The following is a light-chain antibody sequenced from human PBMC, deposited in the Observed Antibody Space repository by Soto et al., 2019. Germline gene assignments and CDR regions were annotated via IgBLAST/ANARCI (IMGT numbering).Light chain of an antibody. CDR3: QLRYSFSPQYT. J-gene: IGKJ2*01. CDR1: QSISRN. V-gene: IGKV1-39*01. Sequence: DIRMTQSPSSLSASVGDRVTITCRASQSISRNLNWYQQKPGKAPKLLIYAAFTVRSGVPSRFSGSGSGTDFPVTISTLQPEDFATSYCQLRYSFSPQYTFGQGTKLEI. CDR2: AAF.